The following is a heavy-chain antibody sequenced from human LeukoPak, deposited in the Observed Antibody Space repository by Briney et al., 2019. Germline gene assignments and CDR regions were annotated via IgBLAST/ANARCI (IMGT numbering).Heavy chain of an antibody. CDR2: IKQDGSEK. CDR1: GFTFSSYW. V-gene: IGHV3-7*01. Sequence: PGGSLRLSCAASGFTFSSYWMSWVRQAPGKGVEWVANIKQDGSEKYYVDSVKGRFTISRDNAKNSLYLQMNSLRAEDTAVYYCARGAQRNYDSSGYYQGDYWGQGTLVTVSS. D-gene: IGHD3-22*01. CDR3: ARGAQRNYDSSGYYQGDY. J-gene: IGHJ4*02.